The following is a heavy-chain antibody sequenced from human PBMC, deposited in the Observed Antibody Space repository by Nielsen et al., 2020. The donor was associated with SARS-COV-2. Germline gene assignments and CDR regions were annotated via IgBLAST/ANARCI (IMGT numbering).Heavy chain of an antibody. CDR1: GFTISGSA. J-gene: IGHJ3*02. CDR2: IRSKANGYAT. CDR3: GRISPIPDSYYDAFDM. V-gene: IGHV3-73*01. Sequence: GGSLRLSCAAAPGFTISGSAMHWVRQASGKGLEWVGRIRSKANGYATGYAASVKGRFTISRDDSKNTAYLQMNSLKPEDTGVYYCGRISPIPDSYYDAFDMWGQGTMVTVSS. D-gene: IGHD2-21*01.